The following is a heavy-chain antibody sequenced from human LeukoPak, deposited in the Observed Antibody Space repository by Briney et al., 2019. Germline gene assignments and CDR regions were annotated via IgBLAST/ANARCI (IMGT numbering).Heavy chain of an antibody. CDR1: GGSISSSSYY. CDR3: ATAQMVGATMWFDY. D-gene: IGHD1-26*01. J-gene: IGHJ4*02. Sequence: PSETLSLTCTVSGGSISSSSYYWGWIRQPPGKGLEWIVSIYYSGSTYYNPSLKSRVTISVDTSKTQFSLKLSSVTAADTAVYYCATAQMVGATMWFDYWGQGTLVTVSS. CDR2: IYYSGST. V-gene: IGHV4-39*07.